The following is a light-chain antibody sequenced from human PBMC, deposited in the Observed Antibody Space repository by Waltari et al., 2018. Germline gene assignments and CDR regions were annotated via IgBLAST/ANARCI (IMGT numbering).Light chain of an antibody. J-gene: IGLJ2*01. V-gene: IGLV1-40*01. CDR1: SSNIGSPYN. CDR3: QSYDSGLNGLF. CDR2: DDS. Sequence: QSVLTPPPSVSGAPGPRVTIPCPGSSSNIGSPYNVHLYQQVPGRAPKLLIYDDSHRPSGVPDRFSGSKSGTSASLAITGLQAEDEAEYFCQSYDSGLNGLFFGGGTKVTVL.